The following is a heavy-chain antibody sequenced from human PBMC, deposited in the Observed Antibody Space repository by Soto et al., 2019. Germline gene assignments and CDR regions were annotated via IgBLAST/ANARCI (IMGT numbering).Heavy chain of an antibody. CDR2: IYHSGST. D-gene: IGHD1-7*01. J-gene: IGHJ6*02. Sequence: SETLSLTCAVSGGSISSSNWWSWVRQPPGKGLEWIGEIYHSGSTNYNPSLKSRVTISVDKSKNQFSLKLSSVTAADTAVYYCARDGYNWNYVGGYYYYGMDVWGQGTTVTVSS. CDR1: GGSISSSNW. V-gene: IGHV4-4*02. CDR3: ARDGYNWNYVGGYYYYGMDV.